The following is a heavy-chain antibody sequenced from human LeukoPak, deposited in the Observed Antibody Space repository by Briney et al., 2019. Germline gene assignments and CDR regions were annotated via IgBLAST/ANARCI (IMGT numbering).Heavy chain of an antibody. Sequence: GGSLRLSCAASGFTFSSYAMHWVRQAPGKGLEYVSAISSDGGSTYYANSVKGRFTISRDNSKNTLYLQMGSLRAEGMAVYYCARQVVTARAWFDPWGQGTLVTVSS. D-gene: IGHD2-21*02. CDR1: GFTFSSYA. CDR3: ARQVVTARAWFDP. CDR2: ISSDGGST. V-gene: IGHV3-64*01. J-gene: IGHJ5*02.